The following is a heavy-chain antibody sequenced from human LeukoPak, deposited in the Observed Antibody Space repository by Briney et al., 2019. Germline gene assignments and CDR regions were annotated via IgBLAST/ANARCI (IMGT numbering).Heavy chain of an antibody. J-gene: IGHJ6*03. CDR3: ARQGYSSSWGYYYYYYMDV. Sequence: SETLSLTCTVSGGSISSSSYYWGWIRQPPGKGLEWIGSIYYSGSTYYNPSLKSRVTISVDTSKNQFSLKLSSVTAADTAVYYCARQGYSSSWGYYYYYYMDVWGKGTTVTVSS. CDR2: IYYSGST. V-gene: IGHV4-39*07. CDR1: GGSISSSSYY. D-gene: IGHD6-13*01.